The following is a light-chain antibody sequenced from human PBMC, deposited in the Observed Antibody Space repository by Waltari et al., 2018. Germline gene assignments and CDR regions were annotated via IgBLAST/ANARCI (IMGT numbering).Light chain of an antibody. J-gene: IGKJ1*01. CDR2: HAS. CDR3: QKYDFLPAT. CDR1: QGVGKY. V-gene: IGKV3-20*01. Sequence: EIVLTQSPGTLSLSPGERATLSCRASQGVGKYLAWYQQRPGQAPRLLLYHASIRATGIPDRFSGSGSGTDFCLTISRLEPEDFAVYYCQKYDFLPATFGQGTTVEIK.